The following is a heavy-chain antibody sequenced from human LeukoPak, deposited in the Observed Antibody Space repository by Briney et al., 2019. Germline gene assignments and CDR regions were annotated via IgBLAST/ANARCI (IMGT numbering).Heavy chain of an antibody. V-gene: IGHV3-23*01. Sequence: GGSLRLSCATSGFSFSSYAMTWVRQAPGKGLDWVSSISYSGSSTHYADSVMGRFTISRDNSKNTLYLQMNSLRPEGTAVYYCAKDFGVYGSYFPYYWGLGTLVTVSS. J-gene: IGHJ4*02. CDR1: GFSFSSYA. CDR3: AKDFGVYGSYFPYY. D-gene: IGHD1-26*01. CDR2: ISYSGSST.